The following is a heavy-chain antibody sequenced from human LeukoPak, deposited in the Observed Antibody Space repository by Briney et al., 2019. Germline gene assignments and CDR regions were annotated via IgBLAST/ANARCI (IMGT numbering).Heavy chain of an antibody. V-gene: IGHV3-74*01. Sequence: GGSLRLSCAASGFTFSSYWMSWVRQAPGKGLEWFSQIKTDGSNADYADSVKGRFTISRDNAKDTLYLQMNSLRPEDTAVYYCARGSWYSFDYWGQGTLVTVSS. D-gene: IGHD1-1*01. CDR3: ARGSWYSFDY. CDR1: GFTFSSYW. J-gene: IGHJ4*02. CDR2: IKTDGSNA.